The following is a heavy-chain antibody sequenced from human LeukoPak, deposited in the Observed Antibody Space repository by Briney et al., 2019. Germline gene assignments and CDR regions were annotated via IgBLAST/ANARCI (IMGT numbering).Heavy chain of an antibody. J-gene: IGHJ4*02. V-gene: IGHV4-61*01. CDR1: GGSFSSGSYY. CDR3: ARVEDCSSTSCYTFDY. Sequence: SETLSLTCTVSGGSFSSGSYYWSWIRQPPGRGLERIGYIYYSGSTNYNPSLKSRVTISVDTSKNQFSLKLSSVTAADTAVYYCARVEDCSSTSCYTFDYWGQGTLVTVSS. CDR2: IYYSGST. D-gene: IGHD2-2*01.